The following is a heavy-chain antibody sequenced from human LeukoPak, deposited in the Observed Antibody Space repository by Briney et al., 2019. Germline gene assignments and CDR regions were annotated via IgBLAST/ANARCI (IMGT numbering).Heavy chain of an antibody. CDR1: GGSISSYY. J-gene: IGHJ6*02. CDR3: ARDSGVVVPAASPAYYYYGMDV. Sequence: SETLSLTCTASGGSISSYYLSWIRQPPGKGLEWIGYIYYSGSTNYNPSLKSRVTISVDTSKNQFSLKLSSVTAADTAVYYCARDSGVVVPAASPAYYYYGMDVWGQGTTVTVSS. V-gene: IGHV4-59*01. CDR2: IYYSGST. D-gene: IGHD2-2*01.